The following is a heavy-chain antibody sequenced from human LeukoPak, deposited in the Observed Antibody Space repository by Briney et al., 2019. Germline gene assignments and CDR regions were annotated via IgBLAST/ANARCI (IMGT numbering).Heavy chain of an antibody. J-gene: IGHJ6*02. CDR3: ARVIDSGYDPYYYYGMDV. V-gene: IGHV1-18*01. CDR2: ISSYNGNT. Sequence: ASVKVSCKASGYTFTRYGISWVRQAPGQGLAWMGWISSYNGNTNYAQKLQGRVTMTTDTSTSTAYMELRSLRSDDTAVYYCARVIDSGYDPYYYYGMDVWGQGTTVTVSS. CDR1: GYTFTRYG. D-gene: IGHD5-12*01.